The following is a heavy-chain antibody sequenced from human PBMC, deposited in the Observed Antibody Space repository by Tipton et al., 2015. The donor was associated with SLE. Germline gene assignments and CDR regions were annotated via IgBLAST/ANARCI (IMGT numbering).Heavy chain of an antibody. J-gene: IGHJ4*02. CDR2: IYTSGST. V-gene: IGHV4-61*02. CDR1: GGSISSGSYY. CDR3: ARGSRVEEELDY. D-gene: IGHD1-26*01. Sequence: TLSLTCTVSGGSISSGSYYWSWIRQPAGKGLEWIGRIYTSGSTNYNPSLKSRLTISVDTSKNQFSLRLKTVTAADTAVYYCARGSRVEEELDYWGQGTLVTVSS.